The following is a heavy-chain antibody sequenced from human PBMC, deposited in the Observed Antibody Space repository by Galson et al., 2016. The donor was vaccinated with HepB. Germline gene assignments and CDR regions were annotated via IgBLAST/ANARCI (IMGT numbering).Heavy chain of an antibody. CDR2: ISSSGSYNT. V-gene: IGHV3-11*05. J-gene: IGHJ6*02. CDR3: ARELSFGGGSTWYDVMDV. D-gene: IGHD3-10*01. CDR1: GFSFSDYY. Sequence: SLRLSCAASGFSFSDYYMTWIRQAPGKGLEWVSYISSSGSYNTNYADSVKGRFTISRDNAKNSLYLQMDSLRVEDTAVYYCARELSFGGGSTWYDVMDVWGQGTTVTVSS.